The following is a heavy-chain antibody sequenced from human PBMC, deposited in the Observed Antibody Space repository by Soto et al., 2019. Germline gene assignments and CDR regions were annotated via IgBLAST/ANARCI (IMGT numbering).Heavy chain of an antibody. Sequence: EVQLLESGGGLVQPGGSLRLSCAASGFTFSSYAMSWVRQAPGKGLEWVSAISGSGGSTYYADSVKGRFIISRDNSKNTLYLQMNSLRAEDTAVYYCAKDFIGAKTFDYWGQGTLVTVSS. J-gene: IGHJ4*02. CDR2: ISGSGGST. D-gene: IGHD3-16*01. CDR3: AKDFIGAKTFDY. CDR1: GFTFSSYA. V-gene: IGHV3-23*01.